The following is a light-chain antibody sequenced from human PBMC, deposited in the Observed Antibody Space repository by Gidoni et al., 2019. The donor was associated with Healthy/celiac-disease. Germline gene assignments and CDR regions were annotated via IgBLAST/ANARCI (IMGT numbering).Light chain of an antibody. Sequence: EIVLTQSPATPSLSPGERATLSCRASQSVSSYLAWYQQKPGQAPRLLIYDASNRATGIPARFSGSGSGTDFTLTISSLEPEDFAVYYCQQRSNWPLLTFGPGTKVDIK. CDR3: QQRSNWPLLT. CDR1: QSVSSY. V-gene: IGKV3-11*01. CDR2: DAS. J-gene: IGKJ3*01.